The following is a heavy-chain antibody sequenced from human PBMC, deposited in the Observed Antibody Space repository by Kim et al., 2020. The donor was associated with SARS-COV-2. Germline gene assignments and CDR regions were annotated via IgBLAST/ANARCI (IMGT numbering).Heavy chain of an antibody. J-gene: IGHJ4*02. Sequence: EYAASLKGRFTISGDDSTSIAFLQMNSLKTEDTAMYYCTRDGSGSYSFDYWGQGTLVTVSS. CDR3: TRDGSGSYSFDY. V-gene: IGHV3-49*02. D-gene: IGHD3-10*01.